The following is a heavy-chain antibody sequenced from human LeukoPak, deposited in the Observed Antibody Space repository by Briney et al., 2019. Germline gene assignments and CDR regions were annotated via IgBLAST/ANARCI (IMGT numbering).Heavy chain of an antibody. Sequence: GGSLRLSCAASGFIFSSYGMHWVRQAPGKGLEWVAVISYDGSNKYYADSVKGRFTTSRDNSKNTLYLQMNSLRAEDTAVYYCAKDSRDGFLPDYWGQGTLVTVSS. CDR1: GFIFSSYG. CDR3: AKDSRDGFLPDY. D-gene: IGHD5-24*01. CDR2: ISYDGSNK. J-gene: IGHJ4*02. V-gene: IGHV3-30*18.